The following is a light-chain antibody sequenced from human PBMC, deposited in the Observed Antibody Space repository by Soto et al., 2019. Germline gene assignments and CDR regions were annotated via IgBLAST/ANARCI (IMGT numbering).Light chain of an antibody. Sequence: DIQMTQSPSSLSAFVGDRVTITCQASQDINIYLNWYKQKPGKAPKLLIYDASNLATGVPSKFSGSGSETDFTFIINSLQPEDIATYFCQQYGNLPLSFGGGTKVEIK. CDR1: QDINIY. V-gene: IGKV1-33*01. CDR2: DAS. CDR3: QQYGNLPLS. J-gene: IGKJ4*01.